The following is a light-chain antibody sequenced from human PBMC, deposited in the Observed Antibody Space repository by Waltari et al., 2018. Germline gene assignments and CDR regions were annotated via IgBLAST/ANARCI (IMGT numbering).Light chain of an antibody. V-gene: IGKV3-20*01. CDR2: GAS. CDR1: QTVRTTY. CDR3: QQYDISPLT. J-gene: IGKJ4*01. Sequence: IVLTQSPGTLSLSLGERATLSCRASQTVRTTYLAWYQQKPGQAPTLLIYGASSRATGIPDRFSGSGSGTDFSLTISSLEPEDFAVYYCQQYDISPLTFGGGTKVEIK.